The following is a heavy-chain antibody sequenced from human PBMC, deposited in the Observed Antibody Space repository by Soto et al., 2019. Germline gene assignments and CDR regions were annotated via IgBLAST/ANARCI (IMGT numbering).Heavy chain of an antibody. V-gene: IGHV1-18*01. CDR3: AREGSDCSGGSCYSGVDA. J-gene: IGHJ6*02. D-gene: IGHD2-15*01. Sequence: QVQLVQSGPEVKKPGASVKVSCKASGYTFTSYGISWVRQAPGQGLEWMGWISAYNADTNYAQKLQGRVTMTTDTSTTTAYMEVRSLRSDDTAVYYCAREGSDCSGGSCYSGVDAWGQGTTVTVSS. CDR2: ISAYNADT. CDR1: GYTFTSYG.